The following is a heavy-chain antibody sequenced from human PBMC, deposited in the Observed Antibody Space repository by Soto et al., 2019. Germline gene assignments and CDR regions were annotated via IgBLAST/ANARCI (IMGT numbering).Heavy chain of an antibody. D-gene: IGHD2-2*01. CDR2: IYPGGST. J-gene: IGHJ5*02. Sequence: SETLALTCTVAGGAISSGDYYWSWIRQSAGKGLEWIGRIYPGGSTKYNPSLKSRVTLSVDMSKSQISLEVSSVTAADTAVYYCARDLGSTALHRVNWFDPWGQGTLVTVSS. CDR1: GGAISSGDYY. CDR3: ARDLGSTALHRVNWFDP. V-gene: IGHV4-61*02.